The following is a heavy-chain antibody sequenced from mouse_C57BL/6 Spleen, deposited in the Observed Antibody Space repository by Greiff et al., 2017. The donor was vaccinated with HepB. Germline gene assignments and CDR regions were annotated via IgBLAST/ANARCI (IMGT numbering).Heavy chain of an antibody. CDR3: ARHEDQGLRFSY. J-gene: IGHJ3*01. Sequence: QVHVKQSGAELVKPGASVKLSCKASGYTFTEYTIHWVKQRSGQGLEWIGWFYPGSGSIKYNEKFKDKATLTADKSSSTVYMELSRLTSEDSAVYFCARHEDQGLRFSYWGQGTLVTVSA. CDR1: GYTFTEYT. D-gene: IGHD2-13*01. CDR2: FYPGSGSI. V-gene: IGHV1-62-2*01.